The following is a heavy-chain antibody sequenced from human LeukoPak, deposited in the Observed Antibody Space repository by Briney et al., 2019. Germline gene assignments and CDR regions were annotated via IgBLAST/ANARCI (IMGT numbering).Heavy chain of an antibody. D-gene: IGHD6-13*01. J-gene: IGHJ4*02. CDR3: ATLGIAAAGTFDY. Sequence: PSETLSLTCTVSGGSISSSSYYWGWIRQPPGKGLEWIGSIYYSGSTYYNPPLKSRVTISVDTSKNQFSLKLSSVTAADTAVYYCATLGIAAAGTFDYWGQGTLVTVSS. V-gene: IGHV4-39*01. CDR2: IYYSGST. CDR1: GGSISSSSYY.